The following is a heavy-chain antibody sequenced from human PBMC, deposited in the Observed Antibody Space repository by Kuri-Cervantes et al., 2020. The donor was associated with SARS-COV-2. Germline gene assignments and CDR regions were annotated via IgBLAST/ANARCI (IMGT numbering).Heavy chain of an antibody. J-gene: IGHJ5*02. Sequence: GESLKTSCAASGFTFSSYGMHWVRQAPGKGLEWVAVIWYDGSNKYYADSVKGRFTISRDNSKNTLYLQMNSLRAEDTAVYYCARDRGGGGDPMAYNWFDPWGQGTLVTVSS. CDR1: GFTFSSYG. V-gene: IGHV3-33*01. D-gene: IGHD2-21*02. CDR3: ARDRGGGGDPMAYNWFDP. CDR2: IWYDGSNK.